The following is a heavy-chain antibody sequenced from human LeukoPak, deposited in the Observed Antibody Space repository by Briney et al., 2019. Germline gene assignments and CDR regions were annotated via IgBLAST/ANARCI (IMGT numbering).Heavy chain of an antibody. Sequence: TPSETLSLTCTVSGGSISSSSYYWGWIRQPPGKGLEWIGSIYYSGSTYYNPSLKSRVTISVDTSKNQFSLKLSSVTAADTAVYYCARETGTLDILTGLIDYRGQGTLVTVSS. CDR2: IYYSGST. CDR1: GGSISSSSYY. CDR3: ARETGTLDILTGLIDY. V-gene: IGHV4-39*07. D-gene: IGHD3-9*01. J-gene: IGHJ4*02.